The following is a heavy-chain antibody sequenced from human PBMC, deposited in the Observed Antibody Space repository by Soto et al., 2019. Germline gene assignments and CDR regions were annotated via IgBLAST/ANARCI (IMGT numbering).Heavy chain of an antibody. CDR3: ARAWLGSYGNPTEYFQH. V-gene: IGHV4-34*01. Sequence: SETLSLTCAVYGWSFIGYYWIWIRQPPGKGLEWIGEINHSGSTNYNPSLKSRVTISVDTSKNQFSLKLSSVTAADTAVYYCARAWLGSYGNPTEYFQHWGQGTLVTVSS. J-gene: IGHJ1*01. CDR2: INHSGST. CDR1: GWSFIGYY. D-gene: IGHD3-10*01.